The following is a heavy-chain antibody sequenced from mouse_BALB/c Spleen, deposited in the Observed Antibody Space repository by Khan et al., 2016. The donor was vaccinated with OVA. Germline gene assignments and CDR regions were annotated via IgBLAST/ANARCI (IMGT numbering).Heavy chain of an antibody. D-gene: IGHD1-2*01. CDR3: ARTARIKY. CDR1: GYSITSGYS. Sequence: EVQLQESGPGLVKPSQSLSLTCTVTGYSITSGYSWNWIRQFPGNKLEWMGYISYSGSTNYNPSLNSRISITRDTSKNQFFLQFNSVTTEYTATYYWARTARIKYWGQGTTLTVSS. V-gene: IGHV3-1*02. J-gene: IGHJ2*01. CDR2: ISYSGST.